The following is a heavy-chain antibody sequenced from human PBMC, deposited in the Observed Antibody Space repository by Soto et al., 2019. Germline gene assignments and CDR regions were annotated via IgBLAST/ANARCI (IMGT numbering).Heavy chain of an antibody. V-gene: IGHV3-72*01. CDR1: GFSLSDLF. CDR3: ASMRGVFGY. CDR2: TKDKAYSYTT. D-gene: IGHD3-16*02. J-gene: IGHJ4*02. Sequence: EVQLVESGGDLVQPGGSLRLSCAASGFSLSDLFIDWVRQAPGKGLEWVGRTKDKAYSYTTEYAASVKGRFTISRDDSRNSLFLQMSSLKTEDTAVYYCASMRGVFGYWGQGTLVTVSS.